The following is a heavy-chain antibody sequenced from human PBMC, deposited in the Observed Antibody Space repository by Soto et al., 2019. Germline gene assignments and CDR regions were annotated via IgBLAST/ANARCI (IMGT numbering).Heavy chain of an antibody. CDR3: ASSQGGEFHLLYAFEI. Sequence: QVQLVQSGAEVKKPGSSVKVSCKASGGTFSTYSVSWVRQAPGQGLEWMGGIIPMFGSTKYAQTFQDRVTVTVQQSTSIDDMELSSLRSDDTAVYYCASSQGGEFHLLYAFEIWGQGTKVTVSS. CDR2: IIPMFGST. D-gene: IGHD2-15*01. J-gene: IGHJ3*02. CDR1: GGTFSTYS. V-gene: IGHV1-69*01.